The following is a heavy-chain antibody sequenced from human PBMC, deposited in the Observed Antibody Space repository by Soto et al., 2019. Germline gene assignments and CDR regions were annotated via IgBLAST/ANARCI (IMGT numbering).Heavy chain of an antibody. J-gene: IGHJ6*02. Sequence: QVQLVQSGAEVKKPGASVKVSCKVSGYTLTELSMHWVRQAPGKGLEWMGGFDPEDGETIYAQKFQGRVTMTEDTSTDTAYMELSSLRSEDTAVYYCATQGDIVLVPAAPTAEYYGMDVWGQGTTVTVSS. CDR2: FDPEDGET. CDR1: GYTLTELS. V-gene: IGHV1-24*01. CDR3: ATQGDIVLVPAAPTAEYYGMDV. D-gene: IGHD2-2*01.